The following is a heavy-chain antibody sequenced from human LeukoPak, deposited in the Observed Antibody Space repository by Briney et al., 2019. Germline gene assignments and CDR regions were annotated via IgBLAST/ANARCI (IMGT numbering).Heavy chain of an antibody. CDR2: ISYDGSNK. CDR1: GFTFSSYG. J-gene: IGHJ4*02. V-gene: IGHV3-30*18. CDR3: AKDRGGYSGYDTIDY. Sequence: ERSLRLSCAASGFTFSSYGMHWVRQAPGKGPEWVAVISYDGSNKYYADSVKGRFTISRDNSKNTLYLQMNSLRAEDTAVYYCAKDRGGYSGYDTIDYWGQGTLVTVSS. D-gene: IGHD5-12*01.